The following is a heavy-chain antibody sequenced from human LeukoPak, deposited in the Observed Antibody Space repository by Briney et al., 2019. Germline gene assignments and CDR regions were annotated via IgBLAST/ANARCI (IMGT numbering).Heavy chain of an antibody. V-gene: IGHV4-59*02. D-gene: IGHD6-6*01. J-gene: IGHJ4*02. CDR1: GDSVTNHQ. CDR2: IHHSGST. CDR3: ARYPLAFDF. Sequence: SETLSLTCTVSGDSVTNHQWSWVRQPPGRGLEWIAYIHHSGSTNYNPSLKNRVTISIDTSKNQFSLRLISVTAADTAVYYCARYPLAFDFWGQGILVTVSS.